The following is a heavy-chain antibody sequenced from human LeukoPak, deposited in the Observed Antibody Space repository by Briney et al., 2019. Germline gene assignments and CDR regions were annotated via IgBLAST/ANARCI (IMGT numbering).Heavy chain of an antibody. CDR3: ARDRILTKSYNWFDP. J-gene: IGHJ5*02. CDR1: GYTFTGYY. D-gene: IGHD1-1*01. Sequence: ASVKVSCKASGYTFTGYYMHWVRQAPGQGLEWMGWINPSSGGTNYAQKFQGRVTMTRDTSISTAYMELSRLRSDDTAVYYCARDRILTKSYNWFDPWGQGTLVTVSS. V-gene: IGHV1-2*02. CDR2: INPSSGGT.